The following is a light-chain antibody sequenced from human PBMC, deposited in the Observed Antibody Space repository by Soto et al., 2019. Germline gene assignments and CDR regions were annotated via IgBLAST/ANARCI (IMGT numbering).Light chain of an antibody. CDR1: QTISSW. J-gene: IGKJ2*01. CDR3: QQYNDSFPYT. Sequence: SPSTLSGSVGDRVTITCRASQTISSWLAWYQQKPGKAPKLLIYKASTLESGVPSRFSGSRSGTEFTLTVSSLQPDDFATYYCQQYNDSFPYTFGQGTKVDIK. V-gene: IGKV1-5*03. CDR2: KAS.